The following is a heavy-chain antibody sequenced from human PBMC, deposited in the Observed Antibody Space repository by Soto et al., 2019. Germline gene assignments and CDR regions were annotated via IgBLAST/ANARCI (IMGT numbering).Heavy chain of an antibody. CDR1: GFTFSSSA. CDR2: IDVGSANA. V-gene: IGHV1-58*01. J-gene: IGHJ4*02. CDR3: ETDVGGYIYGVARH. D-gene: IGHD4-17*01. Sequence: QMQLVQSGPEVKKPGTSVKVSCKTSGFTFSSSAVHWVRQARGHRLQWIGWIDVGSANANYAHMLQDRVTISRDMSTSTAYMELSSLRPENTAVYYCETDVGGYIYGVARHWGPGTLVTVSS.